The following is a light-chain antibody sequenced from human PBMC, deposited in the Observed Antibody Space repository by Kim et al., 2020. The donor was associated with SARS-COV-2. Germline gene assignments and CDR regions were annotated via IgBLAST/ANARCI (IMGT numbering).Light chain of an antibody. CDR2: GKN. Sequence: VALGQTVRITCQGDSLRSYYATWYQQKPGQAPILVIYGKNNRPSGIPDRFSGSSSGNTASLTIIGTQAGDEADYYCNSRDSNDNVVFGGGTKLTVL. J-gene: IGLJ2*01. CDR1: SLRSYY. V-gene: IGLV3-19*01. CDR3: NSRDSNDNVV.